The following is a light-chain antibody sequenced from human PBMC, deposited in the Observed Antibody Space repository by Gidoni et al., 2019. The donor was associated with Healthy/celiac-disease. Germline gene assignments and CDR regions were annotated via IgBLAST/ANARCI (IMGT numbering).Light chain of an antibody. CDR2: DAS. V-gene: IGKV1-33*01. CDR1: QDISNY. CDR3: QQYDNRPT. J-gene: IGKJ5*01. Sequence: DIQMTQSPSSLSASVGDRVTITCQASQDISNYLNWYQQKPGKAPKLLSYDASNLETGVPSRFSGSGSGTDFTFTISSLQPEDIATYYCQQYDNRPTFGQGTRLEIK.